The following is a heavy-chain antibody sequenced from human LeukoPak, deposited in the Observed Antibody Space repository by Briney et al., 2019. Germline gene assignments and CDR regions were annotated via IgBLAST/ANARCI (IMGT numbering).Heavy chain of an antibody. J-gene: IGHJ4*02. CDR3: ARGIPDIVVVRAAIC. Sequence: KTGGSLRLSCAASGFTFSSYSMNWVRQAPGKGLEWVSSISSSSSYTYYADSVKGRFTISRDNTKNSLYLKMNGLRAEDRAVYYCARGIPDIVVVRAAICWGQGALVTVSS. D-gene: IGHD2-2*01. V-gene: IGHV3-21*01. CDR2: ISSSSSYT. CDR1: GFTFSSYS.